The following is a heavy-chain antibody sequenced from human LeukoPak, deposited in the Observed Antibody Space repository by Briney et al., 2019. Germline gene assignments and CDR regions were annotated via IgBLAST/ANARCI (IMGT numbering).Heavy chain of an antibody. CDR3: ARDQANSRYIDWLPSFDY. CDR2: ISAYNGNT. J-gene: IGHJ4*02. D-gene: IGHD3-9*01. V-gene: IGHV1-18*01. CDR1: GYTFTSYG. Sequence: ASVKVSCKASGYTFTSYGISWVRQAPGQGLEWMGWISAYNGNTNYAQKLQGRVTMTTDTSTSTAYMELRSLRSDDTAVYYCARDQANSRYIDWLPSFDYWGQGTLVTVSS.